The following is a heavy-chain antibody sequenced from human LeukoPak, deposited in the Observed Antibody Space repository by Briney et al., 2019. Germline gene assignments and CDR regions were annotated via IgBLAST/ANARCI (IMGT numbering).Heavy chain of an antibody. V-gene: IGHV1-69*05. J-gene: IGHJ4*02. CDR3: ARAKTGQVTGTYYFDY. D-gene: IGHD6-19*01. CDR1: GGTFSSYA. CDR2: IIPIFGTA. Sequence: SVRVSCKASGGTFSSYAISWVRQAPGQGLEWMGGIIPIFGTANYAQKLQGRVTMTTDTSTSTVYMELRSLRSDDTAVYYCARAKTGQVTGTYYFDYWGQGTLVSVSS.